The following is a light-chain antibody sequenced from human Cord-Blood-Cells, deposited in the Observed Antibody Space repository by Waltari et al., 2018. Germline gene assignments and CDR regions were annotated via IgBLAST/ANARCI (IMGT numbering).Light chain of an antibody. CDR3: AAWDDSLNGGV. J-gene: IGLJ2*01. V-gene: IGLV1-44*01. Sequence: QSVLTQPPSASGTPGQRVTISCSGSSSNIGSNTVNWYQQRPGTAPKLLIYSNSQRPSGVRDRFSGSKSGTSASLAISGLQSEDEADYYCAAWDDSLNGGVFGGGTKLTVL. CDR2: SNS. CDR1: SSNIGSNT.